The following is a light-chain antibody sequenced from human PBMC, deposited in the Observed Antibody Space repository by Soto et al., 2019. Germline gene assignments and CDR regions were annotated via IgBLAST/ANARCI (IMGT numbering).Light chain of an antibody. CDR2: DAS. V-gene: IGKV3-20*01. J-gene: IGKJ3*01. CDR1: QSVSSSY. Sequence: EIVLTQSPGTLSLPPGERATLSCRASQSVSSSYLAWYQQKAGQAPRLLMYDASNRATGIPDRFSGSGSETDFTLTITRLEPEDFAVYYCQQYGSSPFTFGPGTKVDVK. CDR3: QQYGSSPFT.